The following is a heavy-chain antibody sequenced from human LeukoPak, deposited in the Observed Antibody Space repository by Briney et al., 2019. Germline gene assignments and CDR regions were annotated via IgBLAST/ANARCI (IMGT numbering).Heavy chain of an antibody. CDR3: AKRLSAHSSGWYVDY. CDR1: GFTFSSYG. V-gene: IGHV3-30*18. CDR2: ISYDGSDK. D-gene: IGHD6-19*01. J-gene: IGHJ4*02. Sequence: GRSLRLSCAASGFTFSSYGMHWVRQAPGKGLEWVAVISYDGSDKYYADSVKGRFTISRDNSKNTLYLQMNSLRAEDTAVYYCAKRLSAHSSGWYVDYWGQGTLVTVSS.